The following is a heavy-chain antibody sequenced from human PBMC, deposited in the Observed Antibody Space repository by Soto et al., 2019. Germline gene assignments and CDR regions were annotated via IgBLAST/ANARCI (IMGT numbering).Heavy chain of an antibody. Sequence: SGPTLVKHTQTLTLTCTFSGFSLSSDEVGVGWIRQPPGKALEWLALIYWDDDKRYSPSLKSRLTITKDTSKNQVVLTMTNMDPVDTATYYCARLMTTVTTRSFDYWGQGTLVTVSS. CDR3: ARLMTTVTTRSFDY. CDR2: IYWDDDK. CDR1: GFSLSSDEVG. V-gene: IGHV2-5*02. J-gene: IGHJ4*02. D-gene: IGHD4-17*01.